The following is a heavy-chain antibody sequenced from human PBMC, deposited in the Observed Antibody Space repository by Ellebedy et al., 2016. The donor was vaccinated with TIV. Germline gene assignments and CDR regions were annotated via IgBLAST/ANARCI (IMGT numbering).Heavy chain of an antibody. CDR1: GGSIRSYY. D-gene: IGHD2-15*01. V-gene: IGHV4-59*01. CDR3: ARALGYCSGGSCYEVRLDY. Sequence: MPSETLSLTCTVSGGSIRSYYWTWIRQPPGKGLEWMGYSYYTGSTHYNPSLKSRVTTSVDTSKNQFSLKLSSVTAADTTVYYCARALGYCSGGSCYEVRLDYWGQGTLVTVSS. J-gene: IGHJ4*02. CDR2: SYYTGST.